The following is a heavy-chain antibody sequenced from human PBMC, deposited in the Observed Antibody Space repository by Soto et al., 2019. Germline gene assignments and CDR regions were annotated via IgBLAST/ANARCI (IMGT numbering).Heavy chain of an antibody. CDR1: GFTFSSYA. CDR2: ISGSGGST. CDR3: ANDRGIPAYDDYSNSYAVNDAFDI. J-gene: IGHJ3*02. V-gene: IGHV3-23*01. D-gene: IGHD4-4*01. Sequence: GGSLRLSCAASGFTFSSYAMSWVRQAPGKGLEWVSAISGSGGSTHYADSVKGRFTISRDNSRNTLYLEMKRLRAKDSAVYYCANDRGIPAYDDYSNSYAVNDAFDIWGQGTMVTVSS.